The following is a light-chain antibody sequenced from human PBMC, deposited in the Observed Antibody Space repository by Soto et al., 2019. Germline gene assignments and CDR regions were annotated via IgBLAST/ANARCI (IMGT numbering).Light chain of an antibody. CDR2: EVS. Sequence: QSVLTQPPSASGSLAQSVTISCTGTSSDVGGYNYVSWYQQHPGKAPKLMISEVSKRPSGVPDRFSGSKSGNAASLTVSGLQAEDEADYYCSSYAGNNKYVFGAGTKVTVL. CDR1: SSDVGGYNY. CDR3: SSYAGNNKYV. V-gene: IGLV2-8*01. J-gene: IGLJ1*01.